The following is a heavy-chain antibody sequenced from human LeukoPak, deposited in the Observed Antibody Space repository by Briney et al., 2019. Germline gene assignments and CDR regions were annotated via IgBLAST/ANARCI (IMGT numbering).Heavy chain of an antibody. CDR2: ISGSGGST. CDR3: ASHSAGGSFDY. CDR1: GFTFSSYA. V-gene: IGHV3-23*01. Sequence: GRSLRLSCAASGFTFSSYAMSWVRQAPGKGLEWVSAISGSGGSTYYADSVKGRFTISRDNSKNTLYLQMNSLRAEDTAVYYCASHSAGGSFDYWGQGTLVTVSS. D-gene: IGHD2-8*02. J-gene: IGHJ4*02.